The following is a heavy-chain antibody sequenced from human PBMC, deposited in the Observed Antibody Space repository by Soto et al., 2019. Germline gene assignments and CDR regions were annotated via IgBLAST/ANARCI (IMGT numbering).Heavy chain of an antibody. CDR3: ARDRGSSSLTGAFDI. D-gene: IGHD6-13*01. CDR2: ISHTGST. J-gene: IGHJ3*02. V-gene: IGHV4-4*02. CDR1: GGSISSSIW. Sequence: QVQLQESGPGLVKPSGTLSLTCAVSGGSISSSIWWSWVRQPPGKGLEWMGEISHTGSTNYKPSLKSRVTISVDKSKNQFSLKLSSVTAADTAVYFCARDRGSSSLTGAFDIWGQGTMVTVSS.